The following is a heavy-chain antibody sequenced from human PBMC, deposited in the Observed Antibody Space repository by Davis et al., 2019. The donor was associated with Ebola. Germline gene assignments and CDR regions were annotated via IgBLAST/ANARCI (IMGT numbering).Heavy chain of an antibody. Sequence: AASVKVSCKASGYTFTGYYMHWVRQAPGQGLEWMGWINPNSGGTNYAQKFQGWVTMTRDTSISTAYMELSRLRSDDTAVYYCARVVSAAIRAYYYYGMDVWGQGTTVTVSS. CDR1: GYTFTGYY. CDR3: ARVVSAAIRAYYYYGMDV. V-gene: IGHV1-2*04. J-gene: IGHJ6*02. CDR2: INPNSGGT. D-gene: IGHD2-21*02.